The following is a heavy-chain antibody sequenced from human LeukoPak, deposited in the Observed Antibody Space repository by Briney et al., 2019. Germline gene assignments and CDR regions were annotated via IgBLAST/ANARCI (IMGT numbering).Heavy chain of an antibody. CDR3: ARGVSYDYVWGSYRSQTFDY. CDR1: GFTFSSYS. V-gene: IGHV3-21*01. Sequence: GGSPRLSCAASGFTFSSYSMNWVRQAPGKGLEWVSSISSSSSYIYYADSVKGRFTISRDNAKNSLYLQMNSLRAADTAVYYCARGVSYDYVWGSYRSQTFDYWGQGTLVTVSS. D-gene: IGHD3-16*02. CDR2: ISSSSSYI. J-gene: IGHJ4*02.